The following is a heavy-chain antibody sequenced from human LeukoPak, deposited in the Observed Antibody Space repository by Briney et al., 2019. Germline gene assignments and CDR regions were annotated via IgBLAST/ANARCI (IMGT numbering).Heavy chain of an antibody. CDR3: ARDLGSGWMGGYFDY. CDR1: GFTFSSYG. Sequence: GGSLRLSCAASGFTFSSYGTHWVRQAPGKGLEWVAVIWYDGSNKYYADSVKGRFTISRDNSQNTLYLQMNSLRAEDTAVYYCARDLGSGWMGGYFDYWGQGTLVTVSS. CDR2: IWYDGSNK. V-gene: IGHV3-33*01. J-gene: IGHJ4*02. D-gene: IGHD6-19*01.